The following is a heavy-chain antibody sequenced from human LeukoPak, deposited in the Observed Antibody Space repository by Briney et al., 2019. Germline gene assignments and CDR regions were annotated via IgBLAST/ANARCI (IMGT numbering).Heavy chain of an antibody. Sequence: GGSLRLSCAASGFTFNSYSMIWVRQAPGKGLEWVSCITSSSSSIYYADSLKGRFTISRDNAKKSLYLQMNSLRAEDTAVYYCARLDSSGSLFDIWGQGTMVTVSS. CDR2: ITSSSSSI. V-gene: IGHV3-21*01. CDR1: GFTFNSYS. CDR3: ARLDSSGSLFDI. J-gene: IGHJ3*02. D-gene: IGHD3-22*01.